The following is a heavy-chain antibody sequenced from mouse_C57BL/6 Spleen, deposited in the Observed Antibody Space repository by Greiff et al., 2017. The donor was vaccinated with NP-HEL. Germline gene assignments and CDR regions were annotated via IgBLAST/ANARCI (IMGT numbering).Heavy chain of an antibody. CDR3: ACSWGSDGSLDY. CDR1: GFTFTDYY. J-gene: IGHJ2*01. Sequence: EVMLVESGGGLVQPGGSLSLSCAASGFTFTDYYMSWVRQPPGKALEWLGFIRNKANGYTTEYSASVKGRFTISRDNSQSILYLQMNALRAEDSATYYCACSWGSDGSLDYWGQGTTLTVSS. D-gene: IGHD1-1*01. CDR2: IRNKANGYTT. V-gene: IGHV7-3*01.